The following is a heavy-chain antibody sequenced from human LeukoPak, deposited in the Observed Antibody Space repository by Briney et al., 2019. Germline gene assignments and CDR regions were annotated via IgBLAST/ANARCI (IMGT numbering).Heavy chain of an antibody. J-gene: IGHJ3*02. CDR1: GFTFSSYG. Sequence: GGSLRLSCAASGFTFSSYGMHWVRQALGKGLEWVAVIWYDGSNKYYADSVKGRFTISRDNSKNTLYLQMNSLRAEDTAVYYCARDPGDTVDDAFDIWGQGTMVTVSS. V-gene: IGHV3-33*01. D-gene: IGHD5-12*01. CDR2: IWYDGSNK. CDR3: ARDPGDTVDDAFDI.